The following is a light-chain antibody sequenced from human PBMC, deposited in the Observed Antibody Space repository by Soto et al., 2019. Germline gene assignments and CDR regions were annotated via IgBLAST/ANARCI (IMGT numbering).Light chain of an antibody. CDR2: GNS. CDR3: QSYDNSLSGYVI. CDR1: SSNIGAGYD. Sequence: QSVLTQPPSVSGAPGQRVTISCTGSSSNIGAGYDVHWYQQLPRKAPKVLIYGNSNRPSGVPDRISGSKSGTSASLAITGLQAEDEADYYCQSYDNSLSGYVIFGGGTKLTVL. V-gene: IGLV1-40*01. J-gene: IGLJ2*01.